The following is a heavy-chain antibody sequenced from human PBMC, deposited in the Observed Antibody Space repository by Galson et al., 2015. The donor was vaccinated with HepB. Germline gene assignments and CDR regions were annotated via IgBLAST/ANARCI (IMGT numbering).Heavy chain of an antibody. J-gene: IGHJ3*02. D-gene: IGHD2-15*01. V-gene: IGHV1-69*02. CDR1: GGTFSSYT. CDR3: ARGGVVVAATNPFDI. Sequence: SCKASGGTFSSYTISWVRQAPGQGLEWMGRIIPILGIANYAQKFQGRVTITADKSTSTAYMELSSLRSEDTAVYYCARGGVVVAATNPFDIWGQGTMVTVSS. CDR2: IIPILGIA.